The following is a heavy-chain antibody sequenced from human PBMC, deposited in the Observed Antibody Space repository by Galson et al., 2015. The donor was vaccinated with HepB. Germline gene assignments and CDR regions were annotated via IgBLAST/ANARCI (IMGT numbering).Heavy chain of an antibody. CDR1: GGTFSSYA. CDR3: ASDLRSHIVVVTAIHWGVWFA. D-gene: IGHD2-21*02. J-gene: IGHJ3*01. CDR2: IIPIFGTA. Sequence: SVKVSCKASGGTFSSYAISWVRQAPGQGLEWMGGIIPIFGTANYAQKFQGRVTITADESTSTAYMELSSLRSEDTAVYYCASDLRSHIVVVTAIHWGVWFARGQGTMVTVSS. V-gene: IGHV1-69*13.